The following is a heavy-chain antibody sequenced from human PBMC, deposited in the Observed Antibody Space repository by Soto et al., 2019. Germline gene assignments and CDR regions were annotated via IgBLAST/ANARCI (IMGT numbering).Heavy chain of an antibody. D-gene: IGHD4-17*01. J-gene: IGHJ6*02. CDR2: IYYSGNT. Sequence: QVQLQESGPGLVKPSQTLSLTCTVSGASINGGGYYWSWIRQHPGKGLEWIGSIYYSGNTYYSPSLRRRVTISVDTSKHHFSLRLTSVTAADTAVYYCARDPSYGDYSYYGMDVWGQGTTVTVSS. CDR3: ARDPSYGDYSYYGMDV. CDR1: GASINGGGYY. V-gene: IGHV4-31*03.